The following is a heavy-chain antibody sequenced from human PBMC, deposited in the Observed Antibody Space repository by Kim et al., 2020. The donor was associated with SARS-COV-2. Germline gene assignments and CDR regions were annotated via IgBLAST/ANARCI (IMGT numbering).Heavy chain of an antibody. CDR2: TSGSGGTT. J-gene: IGHJ2*01. D-gene: IGHD1-26*01. V-gene: IGHV3-23*01. CDR3: AREGNWYFDL. Sequence: GGSLRLSCAASGFTFSSYAMNWVRQAPGEGLDWVSATSGSGGTTKYADSVKGRFTMSRDNSKNTLYLQMRSLRAEDTAIYYCAREGNWYFDLWGRGTLVTVSS. CDR1: GFTFSSYA.